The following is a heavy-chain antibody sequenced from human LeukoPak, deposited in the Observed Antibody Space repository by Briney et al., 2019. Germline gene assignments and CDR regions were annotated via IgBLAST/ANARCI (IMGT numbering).Heavy chain of an antibody. CDR1: GFTFSSYA. Sequence: GGSLRLSCAASGFTFSSYAMHWVRQAPGKGLEWVAVISYDGSNKYYADSVKGRFTISRDNSKNTLYLQMNSLRAEDTAVYYCAKIPEGQNYWGQGTLVTVSS. J-gene: IGHJ4*02. V-gene: IGHV3-30*04. D-gene: IGHD1-14*01. CDR2: ISYDGSNK. CDR3: AKIPEGQNY.